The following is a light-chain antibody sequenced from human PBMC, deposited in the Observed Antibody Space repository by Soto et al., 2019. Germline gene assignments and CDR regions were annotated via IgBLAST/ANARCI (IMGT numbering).Light chain of an antibody. V-gene: IGLV2-23*02. CDR1: SSNVGSYKL. J-gene: IGLJ1*01. CDR3: CSSGGSPTYV. CDR2: EVN. Sequence: QSVLTQPASVSGSPGQSITIYCTGTSSNVGSYKLVSWYQQHPGKAPKLMIFEVNKRPSGVSNRFSGSKSGNTASLTISWLKVEDEADYYCCSSGGSPTYVFGTGTKVTVL.